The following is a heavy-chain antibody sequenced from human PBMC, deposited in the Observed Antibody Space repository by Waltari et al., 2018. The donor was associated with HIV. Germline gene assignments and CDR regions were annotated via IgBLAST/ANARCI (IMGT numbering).Heavy chain of an antibody. CDR2: INAGNGNT. V-gene: IGHV1-3*01. J-gene: IGHJ6*02. Sequence: QVQLVQSGAEVKKPGASVKVSCKASGYTSTRYSMHWVRQAPGRRFEWMGWINAGNGNTKYSQKMQGRVTITRDTSASTAYMELTSLRSEDTAVYYCAREKNIPEKYHGMDVWGQGTTVTVSS. CDR3: AREKNIPEKYHGMDV. CDR1: GYTSTRYS.